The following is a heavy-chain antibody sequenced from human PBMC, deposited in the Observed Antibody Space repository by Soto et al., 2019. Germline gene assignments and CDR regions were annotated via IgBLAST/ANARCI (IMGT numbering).Heavy chain of an antibody. CDR2: IYYSGST. Sequence: PSETLSRTCTVSGGSISSSSYYWGWIRQPPGKGLEWIGSIYYSGSTYYNPSLKSRVTISVDTSKNQFSLKLSSVTATDTAVYYCACIFSGGYGYGFYYYGMDVWGQGTTVTVS. V-gene: IGHV4-39*01. J-gene: IGHJ6*02. CDR1: GGSISSSSYY. D-gene: IGHD5-18*01. CDR3: ACIFSGGYGYGFYYYGMDV.